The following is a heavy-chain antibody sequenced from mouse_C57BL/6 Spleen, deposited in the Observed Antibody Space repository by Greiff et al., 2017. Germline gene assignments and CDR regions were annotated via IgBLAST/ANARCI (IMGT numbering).Heavy chain of an antibody. Sequence: EVQGVESGGGLVQPGGSLSLSCAASGFTFTDYYMSWVRQPPGKALEWLGVIRNKANGYTTEYSAYVKGPFTISRDNSQSILYLQMHALRAEDSATYDCARSDLSAMDDWGQGTSVTVSS. V-gene: IGHV7-3*01. CDR2: IRNKANGYTT. CDR1: GFTFTDYY. J-gene: IGHJ4*01. CDR3: ARSDLSAMDD.